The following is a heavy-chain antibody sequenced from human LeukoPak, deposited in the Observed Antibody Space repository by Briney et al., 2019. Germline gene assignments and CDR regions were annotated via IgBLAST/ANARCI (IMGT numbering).Heavy chain of an antibody. D-gene: IGHD6-19*01. CDR2: IYYSGST. J-gene: IGHJ4*02. CDR1: NGSISNYY. Sequence: SETLSLTCTVSNGSISNYYWSWIRQTTGKGLEWIGFIYYSGSTNYNPSLKSRVTMSVDTSKNQFSLKLSSVTAADTAVYYCARVPVIAVADPFDYWGQGTLVTVSS. V-gene: IGHV4-59*12. CDR3: ARVPVIAVADPFDY.